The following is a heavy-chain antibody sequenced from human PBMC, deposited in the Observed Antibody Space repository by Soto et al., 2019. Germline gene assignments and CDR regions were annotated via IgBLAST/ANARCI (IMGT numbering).Heavy chain of an antibody. CDR1: GGSISSGDYY. Sequence: PSETLSLTCTVSGGSISSGDYYWSWVRQPPGKGLEWIGYIPYSGSTYHNPSLKSRITISVDTSKNQFSLKLSSVTAADTAVYYCARARLSRSWWFDPWGQGTLVTVSS. CDR3: ARARLSRSWWFDP. V-gene: IGHV4-30-4*02. CDR2: IPYSGST. J-gene: IGHJ5*02. D-gene: IGHD3-10*01.